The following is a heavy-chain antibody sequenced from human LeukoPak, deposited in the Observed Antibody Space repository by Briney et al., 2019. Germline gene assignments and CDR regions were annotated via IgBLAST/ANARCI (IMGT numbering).Heavy chain of an antibody. D-gene: IGHD6-19*01. CDR3: ARVGYSSGWDYYYYYYMDV. Sequence: GGSLRLSCAASGFTFSSYSMNWVRQAPGKGLEWVSGINWNGGSTGYADSVKGRFTISRDNAKNSLYLQMNSLRAEDTALYYCARVGYSSGWDYYYYYYMDVWGKGTTVTVSS. V-gene: IGHV3-20*04. J-gene: IGHJ6*03. CDR1: GFTFSSYS. CDR2: INWNGGST.